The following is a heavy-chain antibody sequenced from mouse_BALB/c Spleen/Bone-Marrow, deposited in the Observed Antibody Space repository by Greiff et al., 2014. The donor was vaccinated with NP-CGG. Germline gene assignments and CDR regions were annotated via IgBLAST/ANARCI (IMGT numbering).Heavy chain of an antibody. J-gene: IGHJ3*01. D-gene: IGHD1-2*01. V-gene: IGHV1-5*01. CDR3: SCPGDYDYSAFAY. CDR2: FNPRNSGS. CDR1: GYTFTTYW. Sequence: EVQLEQSGTAVARPGTSVRMSCKASGYTFTTYWMHWVKQRPGQGLEWIGAFNPRNSGSHYNQRFKAKAELTAVTSANTAYMELSRLTDEASAVYYCSCPGDYDYSAFAYWGQGTLVTVSA.